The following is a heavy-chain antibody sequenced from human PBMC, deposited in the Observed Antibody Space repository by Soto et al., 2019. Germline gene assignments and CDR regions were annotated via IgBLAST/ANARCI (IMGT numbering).Heavy chain of an antibody. J-gene: IGHJ4*02. CDR1: GGSFSGYF. CDR3: VRGTYNYKSRYFDY. Sequence: PSETLSLTCTVSGGSFSGYFWTWIRQPPGKGLEWLAEINHSGITNYNPSVESRVSMSVDTSKNQFSLRLYSVTAADTAVYYCVRGTYNYKSRYFDYWGQGTLVPVSS. CDR2: INHSGIT. D-gene: IGHD1-20*01. V-gene: IGHV4-34*01.